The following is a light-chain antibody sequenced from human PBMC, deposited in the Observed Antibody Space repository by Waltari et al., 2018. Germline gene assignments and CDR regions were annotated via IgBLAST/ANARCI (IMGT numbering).Light chain of an antibody. Sequence: QTVVTQEPSFSVSPGGTVTLTCGLSSGSVSTSYYPSWYQQTPRQAPRTLIYSTNTPSSGVPDRFSGSILGNKAALTITGAQADDESGYYCVLYMGSGIWAFGGGTKLTVL. J-gene: IGLJ2*01. CDR2: STN. CDR3: VLYMGSGIWA. V-gene: IGLV8-61*01. CDR1: SGSVSTSYY.